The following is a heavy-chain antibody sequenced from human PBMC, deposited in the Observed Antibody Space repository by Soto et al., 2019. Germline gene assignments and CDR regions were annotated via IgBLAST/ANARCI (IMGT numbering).Heavy chain of an antibody. CDR1: VFTFSSYG. D-gene: IGHD5-18*01. CDR3: AKDISYGGKYGVAEY. CDR2: ISFDGSNK. V-gene: IGHV3-30*18. Sequence: VGSLRLSCVFSVFTFSSYGMNWVRHSPGKWLEWVATISFDGSNKNYADSVKGRFTISRDNSENTLYMQMNSLRPEDTAVYYCAKDISYGGKYGVAEYWGQGTLGTVSS. J-gene: IGHJ4*02.